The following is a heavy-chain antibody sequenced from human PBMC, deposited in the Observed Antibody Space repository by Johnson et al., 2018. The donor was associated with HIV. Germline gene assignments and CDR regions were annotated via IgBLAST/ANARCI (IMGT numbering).Heavy chain of an antibody. J-gene: IGHJ3*02. CDR3: AKDRNDDILSI. Sequence: QEKLVESGGGVAQPGGSLRLSCVASGFTFSSYGMHWVRQAPGKGLEWVAFIRNDGSKKYYADSVKGRFTISRDNAKNTLYLQMNSLRAEDTAVYYCAKDRNDDILSIWGQGTMVTVSS. CDR2: IRNDGSKK. D-gene: IGHD3-9*01. V-gene: IGHV3-30*02. CDR1: GFTFSSYG.